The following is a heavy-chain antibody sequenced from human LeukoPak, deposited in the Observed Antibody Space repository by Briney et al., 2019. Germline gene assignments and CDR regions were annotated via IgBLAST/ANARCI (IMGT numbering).Heavy chain of an antibody. CDR1: GGSFSGYY. D-gene: IGHD3-16*02. CDR3: ARGPYDYVWGSYRQPFDY. Sequence: PSETLSLTCAVYGGSFSGYYWSWIRQPPGKGLEWIGETNHSGSTNYNPSLKSRVTISVDTSKNQFSLKLSSVTAADTAVYYCARGPYDYVWGSYRQPFDYWGQGTLVTVSS. J-gene: IGHJ4*02. V-gene: IGHV4-34*01. CDR2: TNHSGST.